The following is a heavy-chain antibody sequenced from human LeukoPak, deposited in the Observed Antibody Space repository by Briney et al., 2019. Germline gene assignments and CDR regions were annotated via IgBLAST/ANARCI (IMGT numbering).Heavy chain of an antibody. CDR1: GFTFSSYW. CDR3: ARGGGTPFDY. CDR2: INTDGSTT. V-gene: IGHV3-74*01. J-gene: IGHJ4*02. D-gene: IGHD1-26*01. Sequence: PGGSLRLSCAASGFTFSSYWMHWVRQAPGKGLVWVSRINTDGSTTSYADSVKGRFTISGDNAKNTLYLQMNSLRAGDTAVYYCARGGGTPFDYWGQGALVTVSS.